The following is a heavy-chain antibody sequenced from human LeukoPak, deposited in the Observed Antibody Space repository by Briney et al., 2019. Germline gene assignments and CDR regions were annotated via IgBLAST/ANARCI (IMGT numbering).Heavy chain of an antibody. CDR2: IKQDGSEK. J-gene: IGHJ4*02. V-gene: IGHV3-7*01. CDR1: GFIFSNYW. CDR3: ARRYFDY. Sequence: GGSLRLSCAASGFIFSNYWMSWVRQAPGKGLEWVANIKQDGSEKYYVDSVKGRFTISRDNAKNSLYLHMNSLRAEDTAVYYCARRYFDYWGQGTLVTVSS.